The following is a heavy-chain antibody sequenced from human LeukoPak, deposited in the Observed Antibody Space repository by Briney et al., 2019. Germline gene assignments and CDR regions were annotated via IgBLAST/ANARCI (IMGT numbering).Heavy chain of an antibody. J-gene: IGHJ4*02. CDR2: ISSSSSYI. V-gene: IGHV3-21*01. CDR1: GFTFRNYA. D-gene: IGHD3-22*01. CDR3: ARDFHYDSTTFGY. Sequence: GGSLRLSCAASGFTFRNYAMSWVRQAPGKGLEWVSSISSSSSYIYYADSVKGRFTISRDNAKNSLYLQMNSLRAEDTAVYYCARDFHYDSTTFGYWGQGTLVTVSS.